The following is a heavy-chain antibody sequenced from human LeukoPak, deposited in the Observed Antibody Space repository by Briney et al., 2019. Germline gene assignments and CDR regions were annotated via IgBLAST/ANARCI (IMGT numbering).Heavy chain of an antibody. CDR1: GFTFSSYG. D-gene: IGHD2-8*01. V-gene: IGHV3-30*02. CDR2: IRYDGSNK. CDR3: AKPIVLMVYASFDY. Sequence: GGSLRLSCAASGFTFSSYGMHWVRQAPGKGLVWVAFIRYDGSNKYYADSVKGRFTISRDNSKNTLYLQMNSLRAEDTAVYYCAKPIVLMVYASFDYWGQGTLVTVSS. J-gene: IGHJ4*02.